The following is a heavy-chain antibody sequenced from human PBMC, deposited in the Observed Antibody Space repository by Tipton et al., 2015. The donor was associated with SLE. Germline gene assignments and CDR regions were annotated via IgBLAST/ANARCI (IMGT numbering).Heavy chain of an antibody. D-gene: IGHD4-11*01. CDR2: VHGGGSA. J-gene: IGHJ2*01. V-gene: IGHV3-23*03. CDR1: GFVFSSFA. CDR3: AKDVTISNYHFDV. Sequence: GSLRLSCEASGFVFSSFAMNWVRQAPGKGLEWVSVVHGGGSAYCADSVRGRFTISRDNSKNTVYLQMNSLRAEDTAVYYCAKDVTISNYHFDVWGRGTLVTVSS.